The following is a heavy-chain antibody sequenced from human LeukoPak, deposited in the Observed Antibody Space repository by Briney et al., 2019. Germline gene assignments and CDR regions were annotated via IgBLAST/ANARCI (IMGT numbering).Heavy chain of an antibody. CDR1: GFTFSSYS. CDR3: AREDSYGYESGDY. CDR2: ISSSSSTI. V-gene: IGHV3-48*01. Sequence: GGSLRLSCAASGFTFSSYSMNWVRQAPGKGLERVSYISSSSSTIYYADSVKGRFTISRDNAKNSLYLQMNSLRAEDTAVYYCAREDSYGYESGDYWGQGTLVTVSS. J-gene: IGHJ4*02. D-gene: IGHD5-18*01.